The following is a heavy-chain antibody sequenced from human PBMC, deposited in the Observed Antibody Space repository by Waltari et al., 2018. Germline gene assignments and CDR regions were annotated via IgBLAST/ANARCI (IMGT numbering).Heavy chain of an antibody. CDR3: ARGIAVPFYYYYYMDV. Sequence: QVQLQESGPGLVKPSETLSLTCPVSGGSISSYYWSWIRQPPGKGLEWIGYIYYSGSTNYNPSLKSRVTISVDTSKNQFSLKLSSVTAADTAVYYCARGIAVPFYYYYYMDVWGKGTTVTISS. V-gene: IGHV4-59*08. CDR1: GGSISSYY. CDR2: IYYSGST. J-gene: IGHJ6*03. D-gene: IGHD6-19*01.